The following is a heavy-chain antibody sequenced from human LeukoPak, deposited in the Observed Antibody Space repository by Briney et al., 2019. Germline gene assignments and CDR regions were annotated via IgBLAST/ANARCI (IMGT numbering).Heavy chain of an antibody. CDR3: AISAADFWSGYYSYYYYYMDV. J-gene: IGHJ6*03. Sequence: SVKVSCKASGGTFSSYAISWARQAPGQGLEWMGGIIPIFGTANYAQKFQGRVTITTDESTSTAYMELSSLRSEDTAVYYCAISAADFWSGYYSYYYYYMDVWGKGTTVTVSS. CDR2: IIPIFGTA. V-gene: IGHV1-69*05. D-gene: IGHD3-3*01. CDR1: GGTFSSYA.